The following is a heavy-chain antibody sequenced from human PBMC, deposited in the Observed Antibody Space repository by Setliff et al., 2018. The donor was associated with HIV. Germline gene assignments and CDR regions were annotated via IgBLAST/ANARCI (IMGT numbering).Heavy chain of an antibody. CDR1: GYSISSGYY. Sequence: ETLSLTCVVSGYSISSGYYWGWIRQPPGTGLEWIGSFYHSTTYYNPSLKSRVTISVDTSKNQFSLKLISVTAADTAVYYCARRIYGNNPYFDYWSQGTLVTVSS. J-gene: IGHJ4*02. CDR2: FYHSTT. D-gene: IGHD4-17*01. CDR3: ARRIYGNNPYFDY. V-gene: IGHV4-38-2*01.